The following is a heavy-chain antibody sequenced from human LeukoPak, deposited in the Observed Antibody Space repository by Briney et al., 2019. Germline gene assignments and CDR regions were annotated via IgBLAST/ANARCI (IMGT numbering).Heavy chain of an antibody. CDR1: GDSISSSSYY. CDR2: IYYTGYT. J-gene: IGHJ4*02. CDR3: ASNPGIVVVPAATYYFDY. D-gene: IGHD2-2*01. V-gene: IGHV4-39*01. Sequence: SETLSLTCTVSGDSISSSSYYWGWIRQPPGTGLEWIGSIYYTGYTYDNPSPRSRITMSVDTPKNQFSLKLSSVTAADTAVYYCASNPGIVVVPAATYYFDYWGQGTLVTVSS.